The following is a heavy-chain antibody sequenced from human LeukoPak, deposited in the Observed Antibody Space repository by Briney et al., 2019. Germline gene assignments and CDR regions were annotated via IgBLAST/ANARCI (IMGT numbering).Heavy chain of an antibody. J-gene: IGHJ4*02. CDR1: GDSIRSGGYY. CDR2: IYYSGRT. CDR3: ARVYGDYPSYFDL. V-gene: IGHV4-31*03. Sequence: PSETLSLTCTVSGDSIRSGGYYWGWIRQHPGKGLEWIGYIYYSGRTYHNTSLHSRFTISVDTSKNQVSLKLSSVTAADTAVYYCARVYGDYPSYFDLWGQGTLVTVSS. D-gene: IGHD4-17*01.